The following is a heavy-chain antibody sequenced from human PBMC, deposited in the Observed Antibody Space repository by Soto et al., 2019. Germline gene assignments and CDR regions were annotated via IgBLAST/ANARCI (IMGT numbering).Heavy chain of an antibody. Sequence: ASVKVSCKASGYTFTSYGISWVRQAPGQGLEWMGWISAYNGNTNYAQKLQGRVTMTTDTSTSTAYMELRSLRSDDTAVYYCARDSTAMVLGWFDPWGQGTLVTVSS. V-gene: IGHV1-18*01. D-gene: IGHD5-18*01. CDR1: GYTFTSYG. CDR2: ISAYNGNT. CDR3: ARDSTAMVLGWFDP. J-gene: IGHJ5*02.